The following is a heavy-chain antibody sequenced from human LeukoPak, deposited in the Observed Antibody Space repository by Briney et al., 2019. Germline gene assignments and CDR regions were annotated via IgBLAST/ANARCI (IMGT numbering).Heavy chain of an antibody. CDR3: ARDNMVRGFEVDYGMDV. D-gene: IGHD3-10*01. CDR1: GGSISSYY. Sequence: PSETLSLTCTVSGGSISSYYWSWIRQPAGKGLEWIGRIYTSGSTNYNPSLKSRVTMSVDTSKNQFSLKLSSVTAADTAVYYCARDNMVRGFEVDYGMDVWGQGTTVTVSS. V-gene: IGHV4-4*07. CDR2: IYTSGST. J-gene: IGHJ6*02.